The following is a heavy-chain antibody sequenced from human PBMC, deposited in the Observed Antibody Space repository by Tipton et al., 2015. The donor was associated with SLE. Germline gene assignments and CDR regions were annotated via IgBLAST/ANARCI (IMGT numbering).Heavy chain of an antibody. CDR2: ISASGGSS. J-gene: IGHJ3*01. CDR1: GFTFSTYA. Sequence: GSLRPSCAVSGFTFSTYAMNWVRQAPGKGLEWVSTISASGGSSYYADSVKGRFTISRDNSKDTVYLQMNSLRAEDTAVYFCAKDRAHSGSSNAFDFWGQGTMVTVSS. V-gene: IGHV3-23*01. CDR3: AKDRAHSGSSNAFDF. D-gene: IGHD1-26*01.